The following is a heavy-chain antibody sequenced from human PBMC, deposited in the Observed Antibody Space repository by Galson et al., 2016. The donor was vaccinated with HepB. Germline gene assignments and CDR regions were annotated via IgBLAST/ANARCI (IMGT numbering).Heavy chain of an antibody. CDR1: GLTFSNYA. CDR2: ISGHGGRSTSGDT. V-gene: IGHV3-23*01. Sequence: SLRLSCAVSGLTFSNYAMSWVRQAPGKGLEWVSAISGHGGRSTSGDTYYADSVKGRFIVSRDDSKNTLYLQMNSLRGDDTARYYCAKGGPGSGSFWAGNWGQGILVTVSS. D-gene: IGHD3-10*01. CDR3: AKGGPGSGSFWAGN. J-gene: IGHJ4*02.